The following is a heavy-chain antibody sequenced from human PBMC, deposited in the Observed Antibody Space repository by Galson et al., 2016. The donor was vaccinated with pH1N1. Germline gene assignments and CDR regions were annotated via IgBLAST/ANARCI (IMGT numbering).Heavy chain of an antibody. D-gene: IGHD3-3*01. CDR1: GFSLRSNGVG. CDR2: IYWTDDK. Sequence: PALVKPTQTLTLTCTFSGFSLRSNGVGVGWIRQPPGKALEWLVIYWTDDKRYSPSLKSRLTLTKDTSKNQVVLTMTNMDPVDTATYYCAHSVGTRVFGVVTNFNWFDPWGQGTLVTVSS. J-gene: IGHJ5*02. V-gene: IGHV2-5*01. CDR3: AHSVGTRVFGVVTNFNWFDP.